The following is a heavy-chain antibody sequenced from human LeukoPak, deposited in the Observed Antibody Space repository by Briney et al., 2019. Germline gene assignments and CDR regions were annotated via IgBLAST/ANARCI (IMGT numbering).Heavy chain of an antibody. Sequence: SETLSLTCAVYGGSFNGYYWTWIRQFPGKGLEWIGEISHSGSTNYNPSLKSRVTISVDTSKNQFSLKLSSVTAADTAVYYCARGRQQLVRPFDYWGQGTLVTVSS. CDR3: ARGRQQLVRPFDY. D-gene: IGHD6-6*01. CDR1: GGSFNGYY. V-gene: IGHV4-34*01. J-gene: IGHJ4*02. CDR2: ISHSGST.